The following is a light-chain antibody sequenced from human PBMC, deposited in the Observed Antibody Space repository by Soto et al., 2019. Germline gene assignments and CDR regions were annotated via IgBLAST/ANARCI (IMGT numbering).Light chain of an antibody. Sequence: DIQMTQSPSTLSASVGDRVTITCRASPSISSWLAWYQQKPGKAPKLLIYDASSLESGVPSRFSGSGSGTEFTLTIRSLQPDDFATYYCQQYNSYSWTFGQGTKVEI. CDR1: PSISSW. J-gene: IGKJ1*01. CDR3: QQYNSYSWT. CDR2: DAS. V-gene: IGKV1-5*01.